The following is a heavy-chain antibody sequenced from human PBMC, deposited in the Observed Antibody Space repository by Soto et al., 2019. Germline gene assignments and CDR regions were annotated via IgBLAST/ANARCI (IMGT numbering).Heavy chain of an antibody. CDR3: ARATDIVVSFGYYYMDV. CDR1: GYTFTSYA. Sequence: ASVKVACKASGYTFTSYAMHWVRQAPGQRLEWMGWINAGNGNTKYSQKFQGRVTITRDTSASTAYMELSSLRSEDTAVYYCARATDIVVSFGYYYMDVWGKGTTVTVSS. CDR2: INAGNGNT. J-gene: IGHJ6*03. D-gene: IGHD2-2*01. V-gene: IGHV1-3*01.